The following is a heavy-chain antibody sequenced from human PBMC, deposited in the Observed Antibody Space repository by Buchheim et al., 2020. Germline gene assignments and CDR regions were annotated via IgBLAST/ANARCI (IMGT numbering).Heavy chain of an antibody. Sequence: QLQLQESGPGLVKPSETLSLTCTVSGGSISSSSYYWGWIRQPPGKGLEWIGSIYYSGSTYYNPSLKSRVTISVDTSTNQFSLKLSSVTAADTAVYYCARRTVYGDSENWFDPWGQGTL. D-gene: IGHD4-17*01. V-gene: IGHV4-39*01. CDR1: GGSISSSSYY. J-gene: IGHJ5*02. CDR3: ARRTVYGDSENWFDP. CDR2: IYYSGST.